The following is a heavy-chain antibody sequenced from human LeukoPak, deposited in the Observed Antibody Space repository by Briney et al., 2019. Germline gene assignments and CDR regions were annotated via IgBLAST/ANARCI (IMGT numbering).Heavy chain of an antibody. CDR2: ISYDGSNK. V-gene: IGHV3-30-3*01. D-gene: IGHD6-13*01. CDR3: ARDLAAAALDY. CDR1: GSTFSSYA. Sequence: GGSLRLSCAASGSTFSSYAMHWVRQAPGKGLEWVAVISYDGSNKYYADSVKGRFTISRDNSKNTLYLQMNSLRAEDTAVYYCARDLAAAALDYWGQGTLVTVSS. J-gene: IGHJ4*02.